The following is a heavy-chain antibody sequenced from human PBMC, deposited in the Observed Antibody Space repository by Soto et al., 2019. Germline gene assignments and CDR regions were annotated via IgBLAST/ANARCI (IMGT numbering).Heavy chain of an antibody. J-gene: IGHJ4*02. CDR1: GFTFNNYA. Sequence: EVQLLESGGGLVQPGGSLRLSCAASGFTFNNYAMTWVRQAPGKGLEWVSAISGGGDTTSYADSVKGRFTISRDNAKNSLYLQMNSLRAEDTAVYYCARGVGYCSGGSCYLDSWGQGTLVTVSS. V-gene: IGHV3-23*01. CDR2: ISGGGDTT. D-gene: IGHD2-15*01. CDR3: ARGVGYCSGGSCYLDS.